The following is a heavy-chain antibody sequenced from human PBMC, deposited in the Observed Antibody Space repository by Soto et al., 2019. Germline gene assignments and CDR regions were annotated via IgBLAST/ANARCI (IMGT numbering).Heavy chain of an antibody. Sequence: SETLSLTCTFSGGSVTSANWRSWVRLAPGEGLEWIGEIYNGGSANTNPSLKSRATISLDKSKSQFSLQLTSVTAADKAIYYCVRDRGAVWGNYRKRAPRFDYWGQGIPVT. D-gene: IGHD3-16*02. V-gene: IGHV4-4*02. CDR3: VRDRGAVWGNYRKRAPRFDY. J-gene: IGHJ4*02. CDR1: GGSVTSANW. CDR2: IYNGGSA.